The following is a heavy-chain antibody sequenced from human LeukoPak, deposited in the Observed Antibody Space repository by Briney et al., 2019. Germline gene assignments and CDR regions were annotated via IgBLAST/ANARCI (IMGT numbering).Heavy chain of an antibody. Sequence: SVKVSCKASGGTFSSYAISWVRQAPGQGLEWMGGIIPIFGTANYAQKFQGRVTITTDESTSTAYMELSSLRSEDTAVYYCARSPPSSSWYGAWFDPWAREPWSPSPQ. CDR1: GGTFSSYA. CDR2: IIPIFGTA. CDR3: ARSPPSSSWYGAWFDP. J-gene: IGHJ5*02. V-gene: IGHV1-69*05. D-gene: IGHD6-13*01.